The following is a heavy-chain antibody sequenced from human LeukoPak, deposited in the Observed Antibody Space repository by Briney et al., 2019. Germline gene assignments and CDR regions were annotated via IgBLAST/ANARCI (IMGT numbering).Heavy chain of an antibody. CDR3: AKVKYSSSWYPFDY. V-gene: IGHV3-23*01. D-gene: IGHD6-13*01. CDR1: GFTFSSYG. CDR2: ISGSGRRT. J-gene: IGHJ4*02. Sequence: PGGTLRLSCAASGFTFSSYGMSWVRQALGKGLEWVSVISGSGRRTSFADSVKGRFTVSRDNSKNTLYLQMNSLRAEDTAVYYCAKVKYSSSWYPFDYWGQGTLVTVSS.